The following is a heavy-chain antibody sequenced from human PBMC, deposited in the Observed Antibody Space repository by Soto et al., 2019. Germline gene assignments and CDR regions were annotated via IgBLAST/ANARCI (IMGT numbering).Heavy chain of an antibody. Sequence: QVQLVQSGAEVKKPGASVKVSCKASGYTFTSYGISWVRQAPGPGLEWMGWISAYNGNTNYAQKLQGRVTMTPDTSTRPAYMELRSLRSDDADVYYCARDNQGAVIAAAGWAFYIWGQETMVTVSS. CDR1: GYTFTSYG. D-gene: IGHD6-13*01. J-gene: IGHJ3*02. CDR3: ARDNQGAVIAAAGWAFYI. CDR2: ISAYNGNT. V-gene: IGHV1-18*01.